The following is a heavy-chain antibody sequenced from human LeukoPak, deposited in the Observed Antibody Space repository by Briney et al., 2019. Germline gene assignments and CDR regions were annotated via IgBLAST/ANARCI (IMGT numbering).Heavy chain of an antibody. CDR2: IDDDGAGT. Sequence: RGSLRLSCAASGFPFSGYWMHWVRQAPGKGLVWVSRIDDDGAGTTYADPVKGRFTISRDNAKNTLYLQMNSLRVEDTAVYYCARSASGYDAWGQGTLVTVSS. CDR1: GFPFSGYW. J-gene: IGHJ5*02. CDR3: ARSASGYDA. V-gene: IGHV3-74*01. D-gene: IGHD5-12*01.